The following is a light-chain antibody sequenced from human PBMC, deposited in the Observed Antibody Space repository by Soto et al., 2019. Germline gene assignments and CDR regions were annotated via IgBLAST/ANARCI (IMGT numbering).Light chain of an antibody. CDR3: GTWDSSLSAYV. J-gene: IGLJ1*01. V-gene: IGLV1-51*01. CDR1: SSNIGNNY. Sequence: QSVLTQPPSVSAAPGQTVTISCSGSSSNIGNNYVSWYQQLPGTAPKLLIYDNNIRPSGIPDRFSGSKSDTSATLGITGLQTGDEADYYCGTWDSSLSAYVFGTGTKLTVL. CDR2: DNN.